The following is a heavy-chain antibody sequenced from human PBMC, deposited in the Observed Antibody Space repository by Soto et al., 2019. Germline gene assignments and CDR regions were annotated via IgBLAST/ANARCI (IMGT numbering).Heavy chain of an antibody. V-gene: IGHV1-18*01. J-gene: IGHJ4*02. CDR3: GVSAGLDF. CDR1: GFSPTTYA. CDR2: ISADTGEP. Sequence: ASVKVSCRASGFSPTTYAFSWVRRAPGKGLEWMGLISADTGEPRYAQKFQGRVAMTTDTSTRTAYMELRGLTSDDTAVYYCGVSAGLDFWGQGTRVTVSS. D-gene: IGHD6-13*01.